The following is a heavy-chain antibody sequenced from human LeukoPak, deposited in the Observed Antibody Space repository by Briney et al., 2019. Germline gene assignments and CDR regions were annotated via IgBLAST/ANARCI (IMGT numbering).Heavy chain of an antibody. J-gene: IGHJ6*03. CDR1: GGSISTSNYY. D-gene: IGHD6-13*01. Sequence: SETLSLTCTVSGGSISTSNYYWGWIRQPPGKGLEWIGNIFYSGSTYYSPSLKSRVTISLDTSRNQFSLKLNSVTAADTAVYYCARSHSSSWYFLSPDYMDVWGKGTTVTISS. CDR2: IFYSGST. CDR3: ARSHSSSWYFLSPDYMDV. V-gene: IGHV4-39*07.